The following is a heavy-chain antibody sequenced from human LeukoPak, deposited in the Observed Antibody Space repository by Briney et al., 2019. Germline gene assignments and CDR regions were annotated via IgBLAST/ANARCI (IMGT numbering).Heavy chain of an antibody. CDR2: IIPILGIA. V-gene: IGHV1-69*02. CDR3: ATLLTAYCGGDCYPHL. J-gene: IGHJ5*02. D-gene: IGHD2-21*01. Sequence: SVKVSCKASGVTFSSYTISWVRQAPGQGLEWMGRIIPILGIANYAQKFQGRVTITADKSTSTAYMELSSLRTEDTAVYYCATLLTAYCGGDCYPHLWGQGTLVSVSS. CDR1: GVTFSSYT.